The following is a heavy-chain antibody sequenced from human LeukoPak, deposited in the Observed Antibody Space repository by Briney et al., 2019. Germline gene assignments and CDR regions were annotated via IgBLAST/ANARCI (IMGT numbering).Heavy chain of an antibody. D-gene: IGHD2-2*01. V-gene: IGHV1-69*05. CDR3: ARGAVPAARRSWFDP. CDR2: IIPIFGTA. CDR1: GGTFSSYA. Sequence: SVKVSCKASGGTFSSYAISWVRQAPGQGLEWMGGIIPIFGTANYAQKFQGRVTITTDESTSTAYMELSSLRSEDTAVCYCARGAVPAARRSWFDPWGQGTLVTVSS. J-gene: IGHJ5*02.